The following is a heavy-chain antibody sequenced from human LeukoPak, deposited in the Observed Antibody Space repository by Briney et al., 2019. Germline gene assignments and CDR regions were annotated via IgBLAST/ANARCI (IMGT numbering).Heavy chain of an antibody. Sequence: GASVKVSCKASGQSLTGYFIHWVRQAPGQGLEWVGRIDPNTGDTIYAQKFQGWVTMTRDTSISTAYMELSRLRSDDTAVYYCARDRGSTVVTNSYYYGMDVWGQGTTVTVSS. CDR3: ARDRGSTVVTNSYYYGMDV. CDR1: GQSLTGYF. CDR2: IDPNTGDT. J-gene: IGHJ6*02. D-gene: IGHD4-23*01. V-gene: IGHV1-2*04.